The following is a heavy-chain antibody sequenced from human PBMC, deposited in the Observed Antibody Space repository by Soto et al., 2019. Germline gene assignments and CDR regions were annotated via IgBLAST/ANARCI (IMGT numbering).Heavy chain of an antibody. CDR2: IIPIFGTA. Sequence: QVQLVQSGAEVKKPGSSVKVSCKASGGTFSSYAISWVRQAPGQGLEWMGGIIPIFGTANYAQKLQGRVTITADESTSTAYMELSSLRSEDTAVYYCASPRGTGYCTNGVCENNWFDPWGQGTLVTVSS. CDR1: GGTFSSYA. CDR3: ASPRGTGYCTNGVCENNWFDP. J-gene: IGHJ5*02. V-gene: IGHV1-69*01. D-gene: IGHD2-8*01.